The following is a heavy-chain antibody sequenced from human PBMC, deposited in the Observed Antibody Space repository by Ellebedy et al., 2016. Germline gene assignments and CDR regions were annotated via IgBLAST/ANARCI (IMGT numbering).Heavy chain of an antibody. J-gene: IGHJ4*02. Sequence: TSVKVSCKASGYTFTGYYMHWVRQAPGQGLEWMGWINPNSGGTNYAQKFQGWVTMTRDTSISTAYMELSRLRSDDTAVYYCARVGYSSSQRNFDYWGQGTLVTVSS. D-gene: IGHD6-13*01. CDR2: INPNSGGT. CDR1: GYTFTGYY. V-gene: IGHV1-2*04. CDR3: ARVGYSSSQRNFDY.